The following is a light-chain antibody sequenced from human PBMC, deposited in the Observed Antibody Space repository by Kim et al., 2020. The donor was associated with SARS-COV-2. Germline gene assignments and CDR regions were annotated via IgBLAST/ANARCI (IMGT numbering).Light chain of an antibody. J-gene: IGLJ2*01. CDR3: QAWDSSTVV. CDR2: QDS. Sequence: VSPGQTASITCSGDKLGDKYACWYQQKPGQSPVLVIYQDSKRPSGIPERFSGSNSGNTATLNISGTQAMDEADYYCQAWDSSTVVFGGGTQLTVL. CDR1: KLGDKY. V-gene: IGLV3-1*01.